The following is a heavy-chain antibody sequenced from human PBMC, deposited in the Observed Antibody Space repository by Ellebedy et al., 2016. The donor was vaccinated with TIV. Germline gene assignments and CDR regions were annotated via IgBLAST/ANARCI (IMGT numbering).Heavy chain of an antibody. Sequence: SLKISCAASGFTFDDYAMHWVRQAPGKGLEWVSGISWNSGSIGYADSVKGRFTISRDNAKNSLYLQMNSLRAEDTAVYYCAILSGATRGYNNYGMDVWGQGTTVTVSS. V-gene: IGHV3-9*01. J-gene: IGHJ6*02. D-gene: IGHD5-12*01. CDR1: GFTFDDYA. CDR2: ISWNSGSI. CDR3: AILSGATRGYNNYGMDV.